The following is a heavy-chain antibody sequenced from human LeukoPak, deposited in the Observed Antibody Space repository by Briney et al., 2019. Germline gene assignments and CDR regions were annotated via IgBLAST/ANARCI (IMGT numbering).Heavy chain of an antibody. CDR3: ARPTLTWGSGPDY. Sequence: PGGSLRLSCAASGFTFSSYAMSWVRQAPGKGLEWVSAISGSGGSTYYADSVKGRFTISRDNSKNTLYLQTNSLRAEDTAVYYCARPTLTWGSGPDYWGQGTLVTVSS. D-gene: IGHD7-27*01. CDR1: GFTFSSYA. CDR2: ISGSGGST. V-gene: IGHV3-23*01. J-gene: IGHJ4*02.